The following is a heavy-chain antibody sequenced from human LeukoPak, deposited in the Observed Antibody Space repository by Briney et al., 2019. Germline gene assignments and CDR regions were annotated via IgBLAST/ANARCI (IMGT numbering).Heavy chain of an antibody. CDR3: AREVIAARLNWFDP. CDR2: INPNSGGT. CDR1: GYTFTCYY. Sequence: ASVKVSCKASGYTFTCYYMHWVRQAPGQGLEWMGWINPNSGGTNYAQKFQGRVTMTRDTSISTAYMELSRLRSDDTAVYYCAREVIAARLNWFDPWGQGTLVTVSS. J-gene: IGHJ5*02. V-gene: IGHV1-2*02. D-gene: IGHD6-6*01.